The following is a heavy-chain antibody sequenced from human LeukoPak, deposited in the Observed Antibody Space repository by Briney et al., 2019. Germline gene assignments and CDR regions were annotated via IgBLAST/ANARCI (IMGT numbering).Heavy chain of an antibody. CDR2: INSDGSST. V-gene: IGHV3-74*01. CDR1: GFTFSNYW. CDR3: ARADTYYDSSGLPRG. D-gene: IGHD3-22*01. Sequence: GGSLRLSCAASGFTFSNYWMHWVRQAPGKGLEWVSCINSDGSSTTYADSVKGRFTISRDNAKNTLYLQMDSLRAEDTAVYHCARADTYYDSSGLPRGWGQGTLVIVSS. J-gene: IGHJ4*02.